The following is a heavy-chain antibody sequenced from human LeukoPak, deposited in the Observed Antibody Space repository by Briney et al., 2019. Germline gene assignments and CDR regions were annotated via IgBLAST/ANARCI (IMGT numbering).Heavy chain of an antibody. CDR3: ARDGGYCSSTSCCTDAFDI. CDR2: IIPIFDTA. J-gene: IGHJ3*02. CDR1: GGVFINYA. D-gene: IGHD2-2*02. V-gene: IGHV1-69*13. Sequence: ASVKVSCKASGGVFINYAINWVRQAPGQGLEWLGGIIPIFDTADYAQNFRGRVTISADESTNTAYMELSSLRSEGTAVYYCARDGGYCSSTSCCTDAFDIWGQGTMVTVSS.